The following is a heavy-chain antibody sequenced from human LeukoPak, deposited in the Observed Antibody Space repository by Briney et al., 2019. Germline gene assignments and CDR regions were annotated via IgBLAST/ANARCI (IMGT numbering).Heavy chain of an antibody. CDR3: ARGEQEMATMSIDY. J-gene: IGHJ4*02. Sequence: GGSLRLSCAASGFTFCIYSMNWVRQGPGKGLEWISYISSSGSTIYYADSVKGRFTISRDNAKNSLYLQMNSLRAEDTAVYYCARGEQEMATMSIDYWGQGTLVTVSS. D-gene: IGHD5-24*01. CDR1: GFTFCIYS. CDR2: ISSSGSTI. V-gene: IGHV3-48*01.